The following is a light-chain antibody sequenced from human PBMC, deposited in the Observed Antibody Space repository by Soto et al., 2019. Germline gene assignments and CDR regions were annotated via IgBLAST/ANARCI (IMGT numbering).Light chain of an antibody. CDR1: SSDNDNYNH. CDR2: EVS. Sequence: QSALTQPASVSGSPGQSLTISGTGTSSDNDNYNHVPWYQHRPGKARKFMIYEVSNRSSGVPNRVSGFKSGNTASLTISGLQAEDEADYYCSAYTGSNSFVFGTGTKVTGL. CDR3: SAYTGSNSFV. J-gene: IGLJ1*01. V-gene: IGLV2-14*01.